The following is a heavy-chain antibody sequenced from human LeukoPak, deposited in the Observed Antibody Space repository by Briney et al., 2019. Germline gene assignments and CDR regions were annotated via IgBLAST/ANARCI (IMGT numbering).Heavy chain of an antibody. CDR1: GYSFTSYW. D-gene: IGHD6-13*01. V-gene: IGHV5-51*01. CDR2: IYPGDSDT. Sequence: GESLKISCQGSGYSFTSYWIGWVRQMPGKGLEWMGIIYPGDSDTRYSPSFQGQVTISADKSISTAYLQWSSLKASDTAMYYCARRVAAAGTPLDYWGQGTLVTVSS. CDR3: ARRVAAAGTPLDY. J-gene: IGHJ4*02.